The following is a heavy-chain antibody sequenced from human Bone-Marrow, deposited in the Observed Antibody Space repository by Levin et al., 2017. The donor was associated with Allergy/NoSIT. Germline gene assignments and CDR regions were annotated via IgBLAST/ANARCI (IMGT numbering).Heavy chain of an antibody. Sequence: SETLSLTCTVSGGSINGGGYYWSWIRQLPGKGLEWIGYIYYTGTTYYNPSLQSRVTISVGSSKSQFSLNLTSMTAADTAIYYCARWTWGTHYVGPIDSWGQGSAVTVSS. J-gene: IGHJ4*02. V-gene: IGHV4-31*03. D-gene: IGHD3-10*02. CDR1: GGSINGGGYY. CDR2: IYYTGTT. CDR3: ARWTWGTHYVGPIDS.